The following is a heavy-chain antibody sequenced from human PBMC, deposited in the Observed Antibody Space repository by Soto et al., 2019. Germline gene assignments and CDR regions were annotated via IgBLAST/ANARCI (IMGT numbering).Heavy chain of an antibody. D-gene: IGHD2-15*01. Sequence: PGESLKISCKGSGYSFTSYWIGWVRQMPGKGLEGMGIIYPGDSDTRYSPSFQGQVTISADKSISTAYLQWSSLKASDTAMYYCARHLAGYCSGGSCYSNGAFDIWGQGTMVTVSS. CDR1: GYSFTSYW. J-gene: IGHJ3*02. CDR3: ARHLAGYCSGGSCYSNGAFDI. V-gene: IGHV5-51*01. CDR2: IYPGDSDT.